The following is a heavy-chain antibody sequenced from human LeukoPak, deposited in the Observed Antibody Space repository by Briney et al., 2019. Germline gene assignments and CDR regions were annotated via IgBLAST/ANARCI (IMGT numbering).Heavy chain of an antibody. CDR3: ARGPRYYYDSSGYGFDY. J-gene: IGHJ4*02. Sequence: AETLSLICTVSGYSISSGYYWGWIRQPPGKGLEWIGSIYHSGSTYYNPSLKSRVTISVDTSKNQFSLKLSSVTTADTAVYYCARGPRYYYDSSGYGFDYWGQGTLVTVSS. CDR1: GYSISSGYY. V-gene: IGHV4-38-2*02. CDR2: IYHSGST. D-gene: IGHD3-22*01.